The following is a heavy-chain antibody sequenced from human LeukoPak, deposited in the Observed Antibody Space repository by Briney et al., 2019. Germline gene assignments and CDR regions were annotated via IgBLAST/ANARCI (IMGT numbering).Heavy chain of an antibody. CDR2: ISSSGSTI. CDR3: ARGLRVSSAGDY. D-gene: IGHD3-10*01. Sequence: GGSLRLSCAASGFTFSSYSMNWVRQAPGKGLEWVSYISSSGSTIYYADSVKGRFTISRDNAKNSLYLQMNSLRAEDTAVYYCARGLRVSSAGDYWGQGTLVTVSS. V-gene: IGHV3-48*04. J-gene: IGHJ4*02. CDR1: GFTFSSYS.